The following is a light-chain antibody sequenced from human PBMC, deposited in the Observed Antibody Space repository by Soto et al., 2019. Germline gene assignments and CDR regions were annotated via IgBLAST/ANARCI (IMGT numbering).Light chain of an antibody. J-gene: IGLJ3*02. V-gene: IGLV2-23*02. CDR3: CSYAGSSLWM. CDR2: EVN. CDR1: GSGIGNYNL. Sequence: QSALTQPASVSGSLGQSITISCSGSGSGIGNYNLVSWYQQQPGKVPRLIIYEVNKGPSGVSNRFSGSKSGNTASLTISDLQPDDECLYYCCSYAGSSLWMFGGGTELTVL.